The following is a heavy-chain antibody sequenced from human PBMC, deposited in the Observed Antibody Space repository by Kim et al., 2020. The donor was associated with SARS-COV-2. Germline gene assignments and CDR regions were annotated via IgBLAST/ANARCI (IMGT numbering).Heavy chain of an antibody. V-gene: IGHV5-51*01. Sequence: TPSLQGHVTTSADKSISTAYLQWSSLKASDTAMYYCARPSYSSGYYHFDYWGQGTLVTVSS. D-gene: IGHD3-22*01. CDR3: ARPSYSSGYYHFDY. J-gene: IGHJ4*02.